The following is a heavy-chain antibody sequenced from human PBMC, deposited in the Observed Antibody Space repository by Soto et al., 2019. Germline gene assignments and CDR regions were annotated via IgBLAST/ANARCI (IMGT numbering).Heavy chain of an antibody. D-gene: IGHD6-13*01. J-gene: IGHJ6*03. Sequence: QVQLVESGGGVVQPGRSLRLSYAASGFTFSSYGMHWVRQAPGKGLEWVAVISYDGSNKYYADSVKGRFTISRDNSKNTLYLQMNRLRAEDTAVYYCAKEGIAGKNKPYYYYYYMDVLGKGTTVTVSS. V-gene: IGHV3-30*18. CDR2: ISYDGSNK. CDR1: GFTFSSYG. CDR3: AKEGIAGKNKPYYYYYYMDV.